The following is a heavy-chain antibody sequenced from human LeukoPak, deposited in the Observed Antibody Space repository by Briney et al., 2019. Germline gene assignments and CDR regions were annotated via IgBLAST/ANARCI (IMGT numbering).Heavy chain of an antibody. CDR2: INPNSGGT. J-gene: IGHJ5*02. CDR3: ARDRVPWFDP. V-gene: IGHV1-2*02. CDR1: GFTFTDYA. D-gene: IGHD3-10*01. Sequence: ASVKVSCKASGFTFTDYAIHWVRQAPGQGLEWMGWINPNSGGTNYAQKFQGRVTMTRDTSISTAYMELSRPRSDGTAVYYRARDRVPWFDPWGQGTLVTVSS.